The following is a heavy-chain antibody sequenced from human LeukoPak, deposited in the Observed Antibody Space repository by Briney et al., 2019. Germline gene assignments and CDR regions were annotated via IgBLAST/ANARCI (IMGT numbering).Heavy chain of an antibody. CDR2: ISGSGDST. V-gene: IGHV3-23*01. J-gene: IGHJ4*02. Sequence: PGGSLRLSCAASGFIFNNYAMNWVRQAPGKGLEWVSGISGSGDSTFYADSVKGRFTISRDNSKNTPDLQMNSLRAEDTAVYYCAKSRSSSVSCYNYWGQGTLVTVSS. CDR1: GFIFNNYA. D-gene: IGHD2-2*02. CDR3: AKSRSSSVSCYNY.